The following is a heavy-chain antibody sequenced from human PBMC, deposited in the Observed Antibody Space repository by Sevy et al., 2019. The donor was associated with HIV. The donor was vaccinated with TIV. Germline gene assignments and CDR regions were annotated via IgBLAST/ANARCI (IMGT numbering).Heavy chain of an antibody. CDR2: IGGSGTST. CDR3: AKRGNYDSRYWYFDL. Sequence: GGSLRLSCEASGFTFSCCAMTWVRQTPRKGLEWVSTIGGSGTSTFYADSVRGRFIISRDNSKNTLFLQMNSLRAEDTAVYFCAKRGNYDSRYWYFDLWGRGTLVTVSS. J-gene: IGHJ2*01. CDR1: GFTFSCCA. D-gene: IGHD3-22*01. V-gene: IGHV3-23*01.